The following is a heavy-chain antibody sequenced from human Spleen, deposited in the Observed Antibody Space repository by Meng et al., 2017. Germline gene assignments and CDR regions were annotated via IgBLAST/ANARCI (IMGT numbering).Heavy chain of an antibody. D-gene: IGHD1-1*01. V-gene: IGHV4-59*01. Sequence: GSLRLSCTVSGASISTYYWSWIRQTPGKGLEWIGYFYYSGNINYIPSLKSRVTFSGDTSKNQVFLKMTSVTAADTAVYYCARHDQTRAHDYWGQGTLVTVSS. CDR1: GASISTYY. J-gene: IGHJ4*02. CDR3: ARHDQTRAHDY. CDR2: FYYSGNI.